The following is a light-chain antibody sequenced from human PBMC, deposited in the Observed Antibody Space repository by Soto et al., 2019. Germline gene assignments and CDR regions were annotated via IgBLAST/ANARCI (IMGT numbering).Light chain of an antibody. CDR2: GAS. CDR1: QSVSSN. J-gene: IGKJ1*01. Sequence: EIVMTQSPATLSVSPGERATLSCRASQSVSSNLAWYQQKPGQPPRLLIYGASTRATGIQARFSGSGSGTGFTLAYSSLRTEDFAVYYCQHYNNWPPWTFGQGTKVEIK. CDR3: QHYNNWPPWT. V-gene: IGKV3-15*01.